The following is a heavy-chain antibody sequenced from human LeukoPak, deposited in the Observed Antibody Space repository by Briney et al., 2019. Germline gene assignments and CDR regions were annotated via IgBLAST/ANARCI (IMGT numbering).Heavy chain of an antibody. Sequence: GASVKVSCKASGYTFTSYYMHRVRQAPGQGLEWVGIIKPSGGSTSYAQKFQGRVTMTRDMSTSTVYMELSSLRSEDTAVYYCARDGGGRGYSPMDVWGKGSTVTVSS. CDR3: ARDGGGRGYSPMDV. J-gene: IGHJ6*03. D-gene: IGHD5-18*01. CDR1: GYTFTSYY. CDR2: IKPSGGST. V-gene: IGHV1-46*01.